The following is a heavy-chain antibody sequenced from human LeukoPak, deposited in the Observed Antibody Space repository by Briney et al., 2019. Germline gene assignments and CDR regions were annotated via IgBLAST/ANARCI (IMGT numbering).Heavy chain of an antibody. CDR3: ATITAGGREYYFDY. Sequence: PSETLSLTCTVSGGSISSGDYYWSWIRQPPGKGLEWIGYIYYSGSTYYNPSLKSRVTISVDTSKNQFSLKLTSVTAADTAVYYRATITAGGREYYFDYWGQGTLVTVSS. J-gene: IGHJ4*02. V-gene: IGHV4-30-4*02. CDR1: GGSISSGDYY. D-gene: IGHD1-14*01. CDR2: IYYSGST.